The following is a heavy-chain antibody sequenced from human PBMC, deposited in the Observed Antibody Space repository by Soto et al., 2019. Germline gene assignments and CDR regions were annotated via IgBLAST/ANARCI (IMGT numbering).Heavy chain of an antibody. Sequence: QVQLQQWGAGLLKPSETLSLTCAVYGGSFSGYSWTWIRQPPGTGLEWIGEINHSGSTNYNPFLKSRVTLSVDTSKNHFSLKPTYVTAADTAVYYCERDKITGLFDYWGQGTLVTVSS. CDR3: ERDKITGLFDY. V-gene: IGHV4-34*01. CDR1: GGSFSGYS. CDR2: INHSGST. D-gene: IGHD2-8*02. J-gene: IGHJ4*02.